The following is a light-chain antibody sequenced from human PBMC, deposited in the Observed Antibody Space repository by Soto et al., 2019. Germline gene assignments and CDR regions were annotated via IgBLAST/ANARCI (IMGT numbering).Light chain of an antibody. V-gene: IGLV2-14*01. CDR3: SSQTGSGTMI. CDR2: EVR. J-gene: IGLJ2*01. Sequence: QSVLTQPASVSGSPGQSITISCTGTSSDIGSYNYVAWYQQFPGKTPKLIIYEVRNRPSGVSFRFSGSKSGNTASLIISGLQAEDEADYYCSSQTGSGTMIFGGGTKLTVL. CDR1: SSDIGSYNY.